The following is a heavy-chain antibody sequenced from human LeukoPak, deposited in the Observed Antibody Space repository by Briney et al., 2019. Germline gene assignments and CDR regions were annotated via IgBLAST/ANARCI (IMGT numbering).Heavy chain of an antibody. Sequence: GGSLRLSCAASGFTFSSYAMSWVRQAPGKGLEWGSVISGLGGSTYYADSVKGRFAISRDNSKNTLWLQMNSLRADDTAIYYCARDVEARISAAGTFDYWGQGSLVTVSA. V-gene: IGHV3-23*01. D-gene: IGHD6-13*01. CDR2: ISGLGGST. CDR1: GFTFSSYA. J-gene: IGHJ4*02. CDR3: ARDVEARISAAGTFDY.